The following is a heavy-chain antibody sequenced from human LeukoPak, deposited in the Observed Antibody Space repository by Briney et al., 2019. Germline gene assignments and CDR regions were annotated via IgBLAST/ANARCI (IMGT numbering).Heavy chain of an antibody. CDR2: IWYDGSNK. CDR1: GFTFSSYG. D-gene: IGHD6-19*01. CDR3: ARAGIAVAGTPHAFDI. Sequence: GRSLRLSCAASGFTFSSYGMHWVRQAPGKGLEWVAAIWYDGSNKYYADSVKGRFTISRDNSKNTLYLQMNSLRAEDTAVYYCARAGIAVAGTPHAFDIWGQGTMVTVSS. J-gene: IGHJ3*02. V-gene: IGHV3-33*01.